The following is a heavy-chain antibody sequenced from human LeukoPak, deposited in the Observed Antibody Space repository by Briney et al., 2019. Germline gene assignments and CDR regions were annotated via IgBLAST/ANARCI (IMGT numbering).Heavy chain of an antibody. J-gene: IGHJ4*02. D-gene: IGHD4-11*01. CDR1: GLTVRTNY. Sequence: GGSLRLSCAASGLTVRTNYMNWVRQAPGKGLEWVSVIFGGGSTYYADSVKARFTISRDNSKNTLYLQMNSLRVEDTALYYCARGGTSYSDHVVYYFDYRAREPWSPSPQ. V-gene: IGHV3-66*01. CDR3: ARGGTSYSDHVVYYFDY. CDR2: IFGGGST.